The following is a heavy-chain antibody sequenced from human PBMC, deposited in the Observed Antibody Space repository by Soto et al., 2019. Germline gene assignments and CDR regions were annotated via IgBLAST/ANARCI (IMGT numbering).Heavy chain of an antibody. CDR1: GFTFSNYG. Sequence: QVQLVESGGGVVQPGRSLRLSCAASGFTFSNYGMHWVRQAPGKGLEWVAVISYHGSDNYYADSVKGRFTSTRDNSKNTLYLQMASLRAEDTAVYSCAKDHLTPTVPTVGYWGQGTLVTVSS. J-gene: IGHJ4*02. CDR2: ISYHGSDN. CDR3: AKDHLTPTVPTVGY. V-gene: IGHV3-30*18. D-gene: IGHD3-9*01.